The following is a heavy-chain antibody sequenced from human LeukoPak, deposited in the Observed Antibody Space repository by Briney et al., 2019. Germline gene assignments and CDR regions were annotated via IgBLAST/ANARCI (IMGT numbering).Heavy chain of an antibody. D-gene: IGHD3-22*01. CDR3: AMWGHYYDSSGYYRFDY. V-gene: IGHV1-8*01. Sequence: ASVKVSCKASGYTFTSYDINWVRQATGHGLEWMGWMNPNSGNTGYAQKFQGRVTMTRNTSISTAYMELSSLRSEDTAVYYCAMWGHYYDSSGYYRFDYWGQGTLVTVSS. J-gene: IGHJ4*02. CDR2: MNPNSGNT. CDR1: GYTFTSYD.